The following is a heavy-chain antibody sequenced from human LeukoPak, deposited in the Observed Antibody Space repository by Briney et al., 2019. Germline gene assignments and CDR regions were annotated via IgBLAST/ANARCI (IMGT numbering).Heavy chain of an antibody. CDR3: ARVCCSGGSCANYYYYGMDV. CDR1: GFTFSSYS. Sequence: GGSLRPSCAASGFTFSSYSMNWVRQAPGKGLEWVSSISSSSSYIYYADSVKGRFTISRDNAKNSLYLQMNSLRAEDTVVYYCARVCCSGGSCANYYYYGMDVWGQGTTVTVSS. D-gene: IGHD2-15*01. V-gene: IGHV3-21*01. J-gene: IGHJ6*02. CDR2: ISSSSSYI.